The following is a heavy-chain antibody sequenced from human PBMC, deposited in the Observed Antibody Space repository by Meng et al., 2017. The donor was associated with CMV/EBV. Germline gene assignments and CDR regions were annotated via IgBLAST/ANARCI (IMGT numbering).Heavy chain of an antibody. CDR3: ARGGGRRTNRGMDV. V-gene: IGHV4-59*01. D-gene: IGHD1-14*01. CDR1: GGSISSYY. Sequence: SETLSLTCTVSGGSISSYYWSWIRQPPGKGLEWIGYIYYSGSTNYNPSLKSRVTISVDTSKNQFSLKLSSATAADTAVYYCARGGGRRTNRGMDVWGQGTTVTVSS. J-gene: IGHJ6*02. CDR2: IYYSGST.